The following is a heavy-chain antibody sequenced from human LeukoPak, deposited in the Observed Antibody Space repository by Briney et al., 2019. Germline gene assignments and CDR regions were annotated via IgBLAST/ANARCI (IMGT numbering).Heavy chain of an antibody. CDR2: ISGSGGST. D-gene: IGHD6-13*01. V-gene: IGHV3-23*01. J-gene: IGHJ5*02. Sequence: GGSLRLSCAASGFTISTYWMSWVRQAPGKGLGWVSAISGSGGSTYYADSVKGRFTISRDNSKNTLYLQMNSLRAEDTAVYYCAKKGIAVAGKNNWFDPWGQGTLVTVSS. CDR3: AKKGIAVAGKNNWFDP. CDR1: GFTISTYW.